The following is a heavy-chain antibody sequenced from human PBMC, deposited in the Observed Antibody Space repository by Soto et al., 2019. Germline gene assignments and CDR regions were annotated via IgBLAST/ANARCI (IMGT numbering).Heavy chain of an antibody. V-gene: IGHV4-34*01. CDR3: ARELITMIVVVILPDYYYGMDV. CDR2: INHSGST. Sequence: PSETLSLTCAVYGGSFSGYYWSWIRQPPGKGLEWIGEINHSGSTNYNPSLKSRVTISVDTSKNQFSLKLSSVTAADTAVYYCARELITMIVVVILPDYYYGMDVWGQGTTVTVS. J-gene: IGHJ6*02. D-gene: IGHD3-22*01. CDR1: GGSFSGYY.